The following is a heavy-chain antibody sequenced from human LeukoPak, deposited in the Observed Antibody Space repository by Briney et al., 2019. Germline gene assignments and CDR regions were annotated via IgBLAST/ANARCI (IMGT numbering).Heavy chain of an antibody. CDR1: GFTFSSYG. CDR2: IYSTGST. Sequence: GGSLRLSCAASGFTFSSYGMTWVRQAPGKGLEWVSVIYSTGSTYYADSVKGRFTISRDNSKNTLYLQMNSLRAEDTAVYYCSTIDYWGQGTLVTVS. CDR3: STIDY. J-gene: IGHJ4*02. V-gene: IGHV3-66*01.